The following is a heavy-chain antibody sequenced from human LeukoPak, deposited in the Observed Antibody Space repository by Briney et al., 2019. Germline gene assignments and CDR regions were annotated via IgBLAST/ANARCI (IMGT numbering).Heavy chain of an antibody. V-gene: IGHV3-11*04. J-gene: IGHJ6*02. CDR1: GFTFSDYY. CDR3: ARSTMVRGVIYYGMDV. Sequence: GGSLRLSCAASGFTFSDYYMSWIRQAPGKGLEWVSYISSSGSTIYYADSVKGRFTISRDNAKNSLYLQMNSLRAEDTAVYYCARSTMVRGVIYYGMDVWGQGTTVTVSS. D-gene: IGHD3-10*01. CDR2: ISSSGSTI.